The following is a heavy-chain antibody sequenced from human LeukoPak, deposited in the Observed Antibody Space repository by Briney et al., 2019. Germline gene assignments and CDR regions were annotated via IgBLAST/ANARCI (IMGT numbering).Heavy chain of an antibody. V-gene: IGHV1-69*04. CDR2: IIPILGIA. CDR1: GGTFSSYA. J-gene: IGHJ4*02. Sequence: SVEVSCKASGGTFSSYAISWVRQAPGQGLEWMGRIIPILGIANYAQKFQGRVTITADKSTSTAYMELSSLRSEDTAVYYCARGGRDGYNTFDYWGQGTLVTVSS. CDR3: ARGGRDGYNTFDY. D-gene: IGHD5-24*01.